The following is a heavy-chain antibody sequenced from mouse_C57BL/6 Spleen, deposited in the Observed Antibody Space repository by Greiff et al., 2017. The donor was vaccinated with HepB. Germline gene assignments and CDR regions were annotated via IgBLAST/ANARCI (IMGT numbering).Heavy chain of an antibody. D-gene: IGHD1-1*01. J-gene: IGHJ2*01. Sequence: EVKLEESGGGLVKPGGSLKLSCAASGFTFSDYGMHWVRQAPEKGLEWVAYISSGSSTIYYADTVKGRFTISRDNAKNTLFLQMTSLRSEDTAMYYCARRYYGYFDYWGQGTTLTVSS. CDR1: GFTFSDYG. V-gene: IGHV5-17*01. CDR2: ISSGSSTI. CDR3: ARRYYGYFDY.